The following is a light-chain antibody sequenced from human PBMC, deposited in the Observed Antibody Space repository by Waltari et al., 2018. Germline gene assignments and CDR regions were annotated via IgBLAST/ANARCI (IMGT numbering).Light chain of an antibody. CDR2: DVT. V-gene: IGLV2-14*03. CDR1: RTAIVDYDF. J-gene: IGLJ2*01. CDR3: SSYSNSNTLI. Sequence: QSALTQPASVSGSPGQSITISCTGSRTAIVDYDFFSWYQLHPGKAPKLIIYDVTKRPSGVSNRFSGSKSGNTASLTISGLQAEDEADYYCSSYSNSNTLIFGGGTTLTVL.